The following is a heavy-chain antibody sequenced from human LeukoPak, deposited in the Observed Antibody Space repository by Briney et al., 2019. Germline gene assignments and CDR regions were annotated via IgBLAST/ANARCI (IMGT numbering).Heavy chain of an antibody. CDR3: TTDQTAGDFDY. CDR2: IKSKTDGGTT. Sequence: GGSLRLSCAASGFTFSNAWMSWVRQAPGKGLEWVGRIKSKTDGGTTDYAAPVKGRLTISRDDSKNTLYLQMNSLKTEDTAVYYCTTDQTAGDFDYWGQGTLVTVSS. J-gene: IGHJ4*02. CDR1: GFTFSNAW. D-gene: IGHD2-21*02. V-gene: IGHV3-15*01.